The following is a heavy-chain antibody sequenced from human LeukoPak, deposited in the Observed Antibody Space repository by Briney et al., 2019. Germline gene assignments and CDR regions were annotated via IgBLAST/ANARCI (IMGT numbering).Heavy chain of an antibody. J-gene: IGHJ4*02. CDR3: ARLPPYRSTQAVDY. D-gene: IGHD3-16*02. CDR1: GGSINNSPFY. Sequence: PSETLSLTCTVSGGSINNSPFYGGWIRQPPGKGLEWIGSIYYSGSTYYTPSLKSRVTISVDTSKNQFSLQLSSVTAADTAVYYCARLPPYRSTQAVDYWGQGTLVTVSS. CDR2: IYYSGST. V-gene: IGHV4-39*01.